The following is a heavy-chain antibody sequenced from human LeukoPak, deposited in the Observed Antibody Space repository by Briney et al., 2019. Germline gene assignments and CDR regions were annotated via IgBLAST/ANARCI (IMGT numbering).Heavy chain of an antibody. Sequence: SETLSLTCTVFGDSVSRSDSYWDWIRQPPGKGLEWIVTVYYSGRTYYSPSLESRVTISVDTSKNQFSLKLSSLNAADTALYFCARRRYYDSSGYLDWGQGTLVTVSS. CDR2: VYYSGRT. CDR1: GDSVSRSDSY. CDR3: ARRRYYDSSGYLD. V-gene: IGHV4-39*01. D-gene: IGHD3-22*01. J-gene: IGHJ1*01.